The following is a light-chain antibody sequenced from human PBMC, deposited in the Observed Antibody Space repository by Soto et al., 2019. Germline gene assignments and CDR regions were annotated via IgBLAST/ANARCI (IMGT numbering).Light chain of an antibody. CDR2: DAS. CDR3: QQYNTWTSIT. CDR1: QSVSSY. V-gene: IGKV3-11*01. Sequence: EIVLTQSPATLSLSLGERSTLSCRASQSVSSYLAWYQQKPGQAPRLLIYDASNRATGIPARFSGSGSGTDYTLTISSLEPEDFAVYYCQQYNTWTSITFGQGTRLEIK. J-gene: IGKJ5*01.